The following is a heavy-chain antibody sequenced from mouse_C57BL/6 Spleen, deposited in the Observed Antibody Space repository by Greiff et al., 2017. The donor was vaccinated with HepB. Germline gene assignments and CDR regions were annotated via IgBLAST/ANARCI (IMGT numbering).Heavy chain of an antibody. D-gene: IGHD1-1*01. Sequence: QVQLKESGPGLVQPSQSLSITCTVSGFSLTSYGVHWVRQSPGKGLEWLGVIWSGGSTDYNAAFISRLSISKDNSKSQVFFKMNSLQADDTAIYYCARNSLFTTVVAKGAMDYWGQGTSVTVSS. V-gene: IGHV2-2*01. J-gene: IGHJ4*01. CDR3: ARNSLFTTVVAKGAMDY. CDR2: IWSGGST. CDR1: GFSLTSYG.